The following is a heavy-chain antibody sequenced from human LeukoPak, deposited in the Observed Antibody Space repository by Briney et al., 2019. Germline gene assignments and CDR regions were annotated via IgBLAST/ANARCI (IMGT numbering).Heavy chain of an antibody. CDR3: ARRYYYNLGSLPFDF. V-gene: IGHV4-31*03. CDR1: GGSISSGGYY. D-gene: IGHD3-10*01. J-gene: IGHJ4*02. Sequence: SSETLSLTCTVSGGSISSGGYYWSWIRQHPGKGLEWIGYIYYSGSTYYNPSLNSRVTISEGTSKNQFYLNLSSVTAADTAVYYCARRYYYNLGSLPFDFWGQGTLVTVSS. CDR2: IYYSGST.